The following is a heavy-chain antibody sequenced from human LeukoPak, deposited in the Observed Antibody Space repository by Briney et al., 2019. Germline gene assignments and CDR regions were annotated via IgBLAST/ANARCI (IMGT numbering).Heavy chain of an antibody. Sequence: GRSLRLSCAASGFTFSSYGMHWVRQAPGKGLEWVAVIWYDGSNKYYADSVKGRFTISRDNSKNTLYLQMNSLRAEDTAVYYCVRDKFSNYYGSGGVNWYFDYWGQGTLVTVSS. CDR3: VRDKFSNYYGSGGVNWYFDY. V-gene: IGHV3-33*01. D-gene: IGHD3-10*01. CDR2: IWYDGSNK. J-gene: IGHJ4*02. CDR1: GFTFSSYG.